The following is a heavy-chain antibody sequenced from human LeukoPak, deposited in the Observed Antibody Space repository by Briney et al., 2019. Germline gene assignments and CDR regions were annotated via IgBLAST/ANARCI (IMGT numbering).Heavy chain of an antibody. Sequence: ASVKVSCKASGYTFTSYYMHWVRQAPGQGLEWMGLINPSGSSTSYAQKSQGRLSLTRDMSTSTDYMELSSLRSEDTAVYYCARDNSVGDTAWWFDPWGQGTLVTVSS. CDR3: ARDNSVGDTAWWFDP. CDR1: GYTFTSYY. CDR2: INPSGSST. D-gene: IGHD1-26*01. V-gene: IGHV1-46*01. J-gene: IGHJ5*02.